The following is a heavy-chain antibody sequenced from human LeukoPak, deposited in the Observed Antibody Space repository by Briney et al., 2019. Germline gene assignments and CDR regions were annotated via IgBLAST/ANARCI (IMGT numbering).Heavy chain of an antibody. CDR2: IYPGDSDT. CDR3: ARRGSSIETFDP. J-gene: IGHJ5*02. D-gene: IGHD6-13*01. V-gene: IGHV5-51*01. CDR1: GYIFSDYW. Sequence: GESLKISCKGSGYIFSDYWIGWVRQMPGKGLEWMGIIYPGDSDTRYSPSFKGQVTIPADKSINTAYLQWSSLKASDTAMYYCARRGSSIETFDPWGQGTLVTVSS.